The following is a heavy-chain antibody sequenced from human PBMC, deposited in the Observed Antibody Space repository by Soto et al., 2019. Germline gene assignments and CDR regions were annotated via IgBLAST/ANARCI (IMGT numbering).Heavy chain of an antibody. Sequence: GASVKVSCKASGYAFTNYYIHWVRQAPGQGLELMGIVSPSRGSTTYAQKFQGRVTMTTDTSTSTVYMDLSSLRSEDTAIYYCARENGLDYGDLYYYYGMDVWGQGTAVTVSS. D-gene: IGHD4-17*01. CDR3: ARENGLDYGDLYYYYGMDV. CDR2: VSPSRGST. V-gene: IGHV1-46*01. J-gene: IGHJ6*02. CDR1: GYAFTNYY.